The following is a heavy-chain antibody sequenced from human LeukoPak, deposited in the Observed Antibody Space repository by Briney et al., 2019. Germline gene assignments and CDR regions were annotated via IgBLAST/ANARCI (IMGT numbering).Heavy chain of an antibody. V-gene: IGHV3-23*01. CDR1: GFTFNNYA. J-gene: IGHJ2*01. D-gene: IGHD3-16*01. CDR2: TSPSGGST. Sequence: PGGSLRLSCAASGFTFNNYAMSRVGRAPRKGGEWCSATSPSGGSTSFADSVRGRFTISRDQSKNTVYVQMNSPRGEDTAVYYCARLRLEVRHYWYFELWGRGTLVSVSS. CDR3: ARLRLEVRHYWYFEL.